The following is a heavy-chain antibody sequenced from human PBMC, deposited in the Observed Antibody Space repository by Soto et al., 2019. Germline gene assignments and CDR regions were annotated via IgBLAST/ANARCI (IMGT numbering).Heavy chain of an antibody. Sequence: EVQLLESGGGLVQPGGSLRLSCAASGFTFSSYAMSWFRQAPGNGLELVSAISGSGGSTYYADSVKGRFTISRDNSKNTLYLQMNSLRAEGTAVYYCAKSNWNYWESSDYWGQGTLVTVSS. J-gene: IGHJ4*02. CDR2: ISGSGGST. V-gene: IGHV3-23*01. D-gene: IGHD1-7*01. CDR1: GFTFSSYA. CDR3: AKSNWNYWESSDY.